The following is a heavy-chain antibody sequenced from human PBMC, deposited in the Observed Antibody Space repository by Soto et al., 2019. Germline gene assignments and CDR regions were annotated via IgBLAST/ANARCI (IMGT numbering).Heavy chain of an antibody. V-gene: IGHV3-33*01. CDR2: IWYDGSNK. CDR3: ARTNQRGSHSSGLDY. J-gene: IGHJ4*02. CDR1: GFTFSSYG. D-gene: IGHD6-19*01. Sequence: GGSLRLSCAASGFTFSSYGMHWVRQAPGKGLERVAVIWYDGSNKYYADSVKGRFTISRDNSKNTLYLQMNSLRAEDTAVYYCARTNQRGSHSSGLDYWGQGTLVTVSS.